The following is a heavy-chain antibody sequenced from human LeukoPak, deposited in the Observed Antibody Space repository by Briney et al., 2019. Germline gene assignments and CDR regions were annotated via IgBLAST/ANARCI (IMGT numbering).Heavy chain of an antibody. CDR1: GGSISSSSYY. D-gene: IGHD1-7*01. Sequence: PSETLSLTCTVSGGSISSSSYYWGWIRQPPGKGLEWIGSIYYSGSTYYNPSLKSRVTISVDTSKNQFSLKLSSVTAADTAVYYCARVTGTTGEYYYYYYMDVWGKGTTVTVSS. J-gene: IGHJ6*03. CDR3: ARVTGTTGEYYYYYYMDV. CDR2: IYYSGST. V-gene: IGHV4-39*07.